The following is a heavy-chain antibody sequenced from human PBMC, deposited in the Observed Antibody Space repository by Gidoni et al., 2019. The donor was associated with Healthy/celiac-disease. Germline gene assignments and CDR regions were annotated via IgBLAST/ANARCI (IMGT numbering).Heavy chain of an antibody. D-gene: IGHD6-19*01. Sequence: QVQLVQSGAEVKKPGSSVKVSCQASGGTFSSYAIRWVRQAPGQGREWMGRIIPILGIANYAQKFQGRVTITADKSTSTAYMELSSLRSEDTAVYYCANIAVTGPFDPWGQGTLVTVSS. CDR2: IIPILGIA. CDR3: ANIAVTGPFDP. J-gene: IGHJ5*02. CDR1: GGTFSSYA. V-gene: IGHV1-69*04.